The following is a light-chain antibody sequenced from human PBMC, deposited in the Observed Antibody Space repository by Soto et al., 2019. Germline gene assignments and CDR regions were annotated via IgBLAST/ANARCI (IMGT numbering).Light chain of an antibody. J-gene: IGLJ1*01. CDR2: EVS. CDR3: SSYTSTSRPV. Sequence: QAVLTQPASVSGSPGQSITISCTGTSSDIGSYNYISWYQQHPGKAPKLMIYEVSNRPSGVSNRFSGSKSGNTASLTISGLQAEDEADYYCSSYTSTSRPVFGTGTKLTVL. CDR1: SSDIGSYNY. V-gene: IGLV2-14*01.